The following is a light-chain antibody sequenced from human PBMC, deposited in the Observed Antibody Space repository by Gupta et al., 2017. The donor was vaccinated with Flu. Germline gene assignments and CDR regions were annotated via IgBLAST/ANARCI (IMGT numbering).Light chain of an antibody. CDR1: QSVTNN. CDR3: QQYNNWPQIT. V-gene: IGKV3-15*01. Sequence: EIVMTQSPVTPSVSPGERATLSCRASQSVTNNLAWYQQKPGQAPRLLIYGAYTTATGVPARFSGSGSGTEFTLTISSLQSEDFAVYFCQQYNNWPQITFGQGTRLEIK. J-gene: IGKJ5*01. CDR2: GAY.